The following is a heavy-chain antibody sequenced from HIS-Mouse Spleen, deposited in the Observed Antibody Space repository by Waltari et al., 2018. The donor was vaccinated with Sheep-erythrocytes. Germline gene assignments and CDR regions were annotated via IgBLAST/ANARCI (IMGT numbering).Heavy chain of an antibody. CDR2: ISYDGSNK. J-gene: IGHJ5*02. D-gene: IGHD3-10*01. Sequence: QVQLVESGGGVVQPGRSLRLSCADSGFPFSCYGMHWVRQAPGKGLEWVAVISYDGSNKYYADSVKGRFTISRDNSKNTVYLQMNSLRAEDTAVYYCAKDGGGNWFDPWGQGTLVTVSS. CDR1: GFPFSCYG. V-gene: IGHV3-30*18. CDR3: AKDGGGNWFDP.